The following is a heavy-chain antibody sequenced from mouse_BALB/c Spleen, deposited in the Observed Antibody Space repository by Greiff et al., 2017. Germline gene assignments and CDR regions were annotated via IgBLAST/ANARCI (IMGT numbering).Heavy chain of an antibody. V-gene: IGHV3-6*02. J-gene: IGHJ3*01. Sequence: DVQLQESGPGLVKPSQSLSLTCSVTGYSITSGYYWNWIRQFPGNKLEWMGYISYDGSNNYNPSLKNRISITRDTSKNQFFLKLNSVTTEDTATYYCAREGGYRYGAYWGQGTLVTVSA. D-gene: IGHD2-14*01. CDR1: GYSITSGYY. CDR3: AREGGYRYGAY. CDR2: ISYDGSN.